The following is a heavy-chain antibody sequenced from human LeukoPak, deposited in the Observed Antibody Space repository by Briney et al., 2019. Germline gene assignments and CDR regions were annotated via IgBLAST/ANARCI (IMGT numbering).Heavy chain of an antibody. Sequence: GGSLRLSCAAAGCTFSSYAMSWVRQAPGKGLEWVAKIKQDGSEKYYGDSVKGRFTISRDSAKNSLYLQVNSLRAEDTAVYYCARDPLTLYDYYMDVWGKGTTVTVSS. J-gene: IGHJ6*03. CDR2: IKQDGSEK. CDR1: GCTFSSYA. D-gene: IGHD3-9*01. V-gene: IGHV3-7*01. CDR3: ARDPLTLYDYYMDV.